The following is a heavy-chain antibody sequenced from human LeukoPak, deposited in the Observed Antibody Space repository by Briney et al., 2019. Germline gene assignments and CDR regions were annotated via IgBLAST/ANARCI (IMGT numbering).Heavy chain of an antibody. D-gene: IGHD5-18*01. CDR2: ISYDGSNK. CDR3: ARGDGYSYGELDY. V-gene: IGHV3-30-3*01. Sequence: PGGSLRLSCAASGFTFSSYAMHWVRQAPGKGLEWVAVISYDGSNKYYADPVKGRFTISRDNSKNTLYLQMNSLRAEDTAVYYCARGDGYSYGELDYWGQGTLVTVSS. CDR1: GFTFSSYA. J-gene: IGHJ4*02.